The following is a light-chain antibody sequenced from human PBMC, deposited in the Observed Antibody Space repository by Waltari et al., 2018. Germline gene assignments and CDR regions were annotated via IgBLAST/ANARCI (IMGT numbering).Light chain of an antibody. CDR3: LQYYSTPPGT. J-gene: IGKJ1*01. CDR1: QSVLYSSNNNNY. Sequence: DIVMTQSPDSLAVSLGGRATINCKSSQSVLYSSNNNNYLAWYQQKPGQSPKLLIYWASTRETWVPDRFSGSGSGTDFTLTISSLQAEDVAIYYCLQYYSTPPGTFGQGTKVEIK. CDR2: WAS. V-gene: IGKV4-1*01.